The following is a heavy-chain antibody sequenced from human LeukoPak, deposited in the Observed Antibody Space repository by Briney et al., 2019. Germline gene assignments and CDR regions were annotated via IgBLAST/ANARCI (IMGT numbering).Heavy chain of an antibody. Sequence: GASVKVSCKASGYTFTSYGISWVRQAPGQGLEWMGIINPSGGSTSYAQKFQGRVTMTRDTSTSTVYMELSSLRSEDTAVYYCARRSPSGSYHIGGYYYMDVWGKGATVTISS. CDR1: GYTFTSYG. D-gene: IGHD3-10*01. CDR3: ARRSPSGSYHIGGYYYMDV. CDR2: INPSGGST. V-gene: IGHV1-46*01. J-gene: IGHJ6*03.